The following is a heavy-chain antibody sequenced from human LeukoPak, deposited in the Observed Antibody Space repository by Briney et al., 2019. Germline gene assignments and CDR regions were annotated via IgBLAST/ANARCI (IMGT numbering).Heavy chain of an antibody. D-gene: IGHD4-11*01. Sequence: GGSLRLSCAASGFTFSSYRMNWVRQAPGKGLEWVSSVSSSSSYIYYADSVKGRFTISRDNAKNSLYLQMNSLRAEDTAVYYCARGGLPSAFDIWGQGTMVTVSS. CDR1: GFTFSSYR. CDR3: ARGGLPSAFDI. CDR2: VSSSSSYI. V-gene: IGHV3-21*01. J-gene: IGHJ3*02.